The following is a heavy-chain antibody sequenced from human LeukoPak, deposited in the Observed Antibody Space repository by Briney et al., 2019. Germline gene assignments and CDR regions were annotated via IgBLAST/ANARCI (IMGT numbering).Heavy chain of an antibody. D-gene: IGHD6-19*01. J-gene: IGHJ5*02. CDR1: GGSISSGDYS. CDR3: ARSVAGTPNWFDP. CDR2: IYHSGST. Sequence: SETLSLTCAVSGGSISSGDYSWSWIRQPPGKGLKWIGYIYHSGSTYYNPSLKSRVTISVDRSKNQFSLKLSSVTAADTVVYYCARSVAGTPNWFDPWGQGTLVTVSS. V-gene: IGHV4-30-2*01.